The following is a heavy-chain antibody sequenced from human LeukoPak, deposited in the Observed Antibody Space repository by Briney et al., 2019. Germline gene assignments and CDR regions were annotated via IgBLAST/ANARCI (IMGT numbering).Heavy chain of an antibody. D-gene: IGHD6-19*01. Sequence: ASVKVSCQAYGYTFTGYYMHWVRQAPGQGLEWMGRINPNSGGTNYGQKFQGRVTMTRDTSISTAYMELSRLRSDDTAVYYCARVFKGSGWYGEIDYWGQGTLVTVSS. J-gene: IGHJ4*02. CDR2: INPNSGGT. V-gene: IGHV1-2*06. CDR3: ARVFKGSGWYGEIDY. CDR1: GYTFTGYY.